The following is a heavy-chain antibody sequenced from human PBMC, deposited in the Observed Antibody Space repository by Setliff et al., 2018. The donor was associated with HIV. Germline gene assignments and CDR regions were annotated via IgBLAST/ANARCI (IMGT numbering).Heavy chain of an antibody. V-gene: IGHV4-61*10. D-gene: IGHD5-18*01. CDR1: GGSINRGTYY. CDR3: ARGHGYSYGPDY. Sequence: SETLSLTCSVSGGSINRGTYYWTWIRQSAGKGLEWIGNIYQSGTTYYNSSLTSRVTMSVDTSKNQFSLKLTSVTAADTAFYYCARGHGYSYGPDYWGEGTQVTVSS. J-gene: IGHJ4*02. CDR2: IYQSGTT.